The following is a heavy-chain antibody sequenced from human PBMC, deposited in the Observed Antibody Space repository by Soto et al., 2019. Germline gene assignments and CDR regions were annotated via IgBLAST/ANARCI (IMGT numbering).Heavy chain of an antibody. CDR2: ISGSGGST. V-gene: IGHV3-23*01. Sequence: PGGSLRLSCAASGFTFSSYAMSWVRQAPGKGLEWVSGISGSGGSTYYADSVKGRFTISRDNSKNTLYLQMNSLRAEDTAVYYCAKALSEEASYYYYGMDVWGQGTKVTVSS. CDR3: AKALSEEASYYYYGMDV. J-gene: IGHJ6*02. CDR1: GFTFSSYA.